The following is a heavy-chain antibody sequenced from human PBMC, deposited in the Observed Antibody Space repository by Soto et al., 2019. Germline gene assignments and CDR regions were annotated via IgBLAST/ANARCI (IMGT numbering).Heavy chain of an antibody. D-gene: IGHD2-15*01. CDR2: INPNSGGT. V-gene: IGHV1-2*04. CDR3: ARAPLLGYCSGGSCYPPEGVYYYYYMDV. Sequence: GASVKVSCKASGYTFTGYYMHWVRQAPGQGLEWMGWINPNSGGTNYAQKFQGWVTMTRDTSISTAYMELSRLRSDDTAVYYCARAPLLGYCSGGSCYPPEGVYYYYYMDVWGKGTTVTVSS. CDR1: GYTFTGYY. J-gene: IGHJ6*03.